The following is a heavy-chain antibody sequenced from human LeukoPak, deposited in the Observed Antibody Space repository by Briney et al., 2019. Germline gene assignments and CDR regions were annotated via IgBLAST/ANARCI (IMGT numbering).Heavy chain of an antibody. V-gene: IGHV3-7*03. J-gene: IGHJ3*01. CDR2: IKHNGNVN. CDR3: ARGGGLDV. D-gene: IGHD2-15*01. CDR1: GFTFSSYW. Sequence: GGSLSLSCAASGFTFSSYWMNWARQAPGKGLEWVASIKHNGNVNYYVDSVKGRVTISRDDAKNSLYLQMSNLRAEDTAVYFCARGGGLDVWGQGTMVTVSP.